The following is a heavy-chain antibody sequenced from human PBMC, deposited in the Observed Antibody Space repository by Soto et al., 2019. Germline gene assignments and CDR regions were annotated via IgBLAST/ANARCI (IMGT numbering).Heavy chain of an antibody. Sequence: GASVKVSCKASGGTFSSYAISWVRQAPGQGLEWMGGIIPIFGTANYAQKFQGRVTITADESTSTAYMELSSLRSEDTAVYYCARHNYEPSHFDYWGQGTLVTVSS. J-gene: IGHJ4*02. CDR2: IIPIFGTA. CDR3: ARHNYEPSHFDY. V-gene: IGHV1-69*13. D-gene: IGHD3-22*01. CDR1: GGTFSSYA.